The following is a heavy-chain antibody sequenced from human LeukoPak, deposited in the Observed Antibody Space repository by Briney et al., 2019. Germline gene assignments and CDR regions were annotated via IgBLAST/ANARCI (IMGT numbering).Heavy chain of an antibody. V-gene: IGHV3-23*01. CDR1: GFTFSTYA. Sequence: GGSLRLSCAASGFTFSTYAMSWVRQAPGKGLEWVSAISSNGGSTYYADSVKGRFTISRDNSKNTLYLQMNSLRAEDTAAYYCAKEDAVFGVVTFDYWGQGTLVTVSS. CDR2: ISSNGGST. D-gene: IGHD3-3*01. J-gene: IGHJ4*02. CDR3: AKEDAVFGVVTFDY.